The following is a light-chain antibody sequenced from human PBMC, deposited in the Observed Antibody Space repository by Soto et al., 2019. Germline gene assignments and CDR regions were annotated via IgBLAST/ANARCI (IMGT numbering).Light chain of an antibody. CDR3: SAWDDSLNGQV. CDR2: TTN. V-gene: IGLV1-44*01. J-gene: IGLJ1*01. Sequence: QSVLTQPHSASGTPGQRVTISCSGSSSNIGTSSVHWFQQLPGTAPKLLISTTNQRPSGVPERFSGSKSGTSASLAISGRLSDDEADYYCSAWDDSLNGQVFGTGTKVTVL. CDR1: SSNIGTSS.